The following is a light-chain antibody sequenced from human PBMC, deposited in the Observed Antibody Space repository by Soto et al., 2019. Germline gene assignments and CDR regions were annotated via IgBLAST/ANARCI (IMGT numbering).Light chain of an antibody. V-gene: IGKV3-15*01. CDR1: QNVRIN. Sequence: EIEVTQSPVTLSMSPGERATLSCRASQNVRINIAWYQQKAGQPPRLLIYGAVTRAAGIPDRFSASGSGTEVTLTISSLQSEDFAVDFWQEYSNWPALTFGGGTKVDIK. CDR2: GAV. CDR3: QEYSNWPALT. J-gene: IGKJ4*01.